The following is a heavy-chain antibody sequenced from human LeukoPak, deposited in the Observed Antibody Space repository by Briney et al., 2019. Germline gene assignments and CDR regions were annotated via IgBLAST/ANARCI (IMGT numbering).Heavy chain of an antibody. Sequence: ASVKVSCKASGYTFSDYFMHWVRQAPGQGLEWVGWINPKSGGANSAQKFQGRVTMNRDTSISTGYMELSSLRSDDTAIYYCARDRYGDGFAFFDYWGQETLVTVSS. CDR2: INPKSGGA. J-gene: IGHJ4*02. CDR3: ARDRYGDGFAFFDY. V-gene: IGHV1-2*02. CDR1: GYTFSDYF. D-gene: IGHD5-24*01.